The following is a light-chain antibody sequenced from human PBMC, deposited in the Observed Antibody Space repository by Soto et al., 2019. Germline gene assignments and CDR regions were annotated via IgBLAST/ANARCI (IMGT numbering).Light chain of an antibody. CDR3: QKYNSAPPGM. J-gene: IGKJ1*01. CDR2: AES. V-gene: IGKV1-27*01. CDR1: QGITNY. Sequence: DVQMTRSPSSLSASVGVRVTITCLASQGITNYLDWYQQKPGKVPKLLIYAESPLQSGVQSRFSGSGSGIDFTLTISSLQPEYVATYYCQKYNSAPPGMFGNGTKEEIK.